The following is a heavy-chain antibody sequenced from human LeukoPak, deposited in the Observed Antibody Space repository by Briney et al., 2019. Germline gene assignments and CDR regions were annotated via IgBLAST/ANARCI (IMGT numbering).Heavy chain of an antibody. CDR2: ISAYNGNT. CDR3: ARAPHPDLLRPSFIEGAVDAFDI. CDR1: GYTFTSYG. J-gene: IGHJ3*02. Sequence: ASVKVSCKASGYTFTSYGISWVRQAPGQGLEWMGWISAYNGNTNYAQKLQGRVTMTTDTSTSTAYMELRSLRSDDTAVYYCARAPHPDLLRPSFIEGAVDAFDIWGQGTMVTVSS. D-gene: IGHD1-26*01. V-gene: IGHV1-18*01.